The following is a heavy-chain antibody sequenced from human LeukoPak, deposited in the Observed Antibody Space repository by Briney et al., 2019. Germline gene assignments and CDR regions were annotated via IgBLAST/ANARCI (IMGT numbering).Heavy chain of an antibody. V-gene: IGHV1-8*01. CDR2: MNPNSGNT. CDR1: GYTFTSYD. D-gene: IGHD3-16*01. CDR3: ARPVAEGEGWSNWFDP. J-gene: IGHJ5*02. Sequence: RASVKVSCKASGYTFTSYDINWVRQTTGQGLEWMGWMNPNSGNTGYAQKFQGRVTMTRNTSISSAYMELSSLRSEDTAVYYCARPVAEGEGWSNWFDPWGQGTLVTVSS.